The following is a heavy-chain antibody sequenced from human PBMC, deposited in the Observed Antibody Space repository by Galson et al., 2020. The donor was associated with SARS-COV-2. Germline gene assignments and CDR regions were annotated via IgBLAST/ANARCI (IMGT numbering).Heavy chain of an antibody. V-gene: IGHV3-66*01. J-gene: IGHJ4*02. Sequence: TGGSLRLSCAASGFTVSNKHLSWVRQAPGKGLEWVSVINNVGSTSYADSVKGRFTISRDNSKNTLYLQMNSLRVEDTAVYYCLGYGGNSNWGQGTLVTVSP. D-gene: IGHD2-21*02. CDR2: INNVGST. CDR3: LGYGGNSN. CDR1: GFTVSNKH.